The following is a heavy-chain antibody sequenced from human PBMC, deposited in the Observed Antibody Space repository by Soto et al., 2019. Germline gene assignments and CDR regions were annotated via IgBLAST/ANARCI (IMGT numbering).Heavy chain of an antibody. D-gene: IGHD3-22*01. CDR2: IIPIFGTA. CDR1: GGTFSSYA. V-gene: IGHV1-69*01. J-gene: IGHJ6*02. Sequence: QVQLVQSGAEVKKPGSSVMVSCKASGGTFSSYAISWVRQAPGQGLEWMGGIIPIFGTANYAQKFQGRVTITADESTSTAYMELSSLRSEDTAVYYCARDELGYYYDSSGLYGMDVWGQGTTVTVSS. CDR3: ARDELGYYYDSSGLYGMDV.